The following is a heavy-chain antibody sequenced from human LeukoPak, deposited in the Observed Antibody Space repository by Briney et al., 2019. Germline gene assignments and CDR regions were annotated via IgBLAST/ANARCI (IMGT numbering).Heavy chain of an antibody. CDR2: ISGSGGST. Sequence: GGSLRLSCAASGFTFSSYAMSWVRQAPGQGLEWVSAISGSGGSTYYADSVKGRFTISRDSSKNTPYLQMNSLRAEDTAVYYCAKDPGYSSYPAAIDYWGQGTLVTVSS. CDR3: AKDPGYSSYPAAIDY. V-gene: IGHV3-23*01. CDR1: GFTFSSYA. J-gene: IGHJ4*02. D-gene: IGHD6-19*01.